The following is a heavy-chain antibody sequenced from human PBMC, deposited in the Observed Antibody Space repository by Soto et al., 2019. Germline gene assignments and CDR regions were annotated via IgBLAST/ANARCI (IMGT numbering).Heavy chain of an antibody. J-gene: IGHJ4*02. Sequence: GGSLRLSCAASGFTFSSYAMSWVRQAPGKGLEWVSAISGSGGSTYYADSVKGRFTISRDNSKNTLYLQMNSLRAEDTAVYYCARRTQTYDSSGYYYFDYWGQGTLVTVSS. D-gene: IGHD3-22*01. CDR2: ISGSGGST. V-gene: IGHV3-23*01. CDR3: ARRTQTYDSSGYYYFDY. CDR1: GFTFSSYA.